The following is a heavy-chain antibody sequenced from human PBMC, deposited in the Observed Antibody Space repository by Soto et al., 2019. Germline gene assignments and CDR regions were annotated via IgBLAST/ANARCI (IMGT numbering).Heavy chain of an antibody. J-gene: IGHJ6*02. CDR2: INSDGSST. CDR1: VFTFSSYW. Sequence: GGPLRVSCAASVFTFSSYWMHWVRQAPGRGLVWVSRINSDGSSTSYADSVKGRFTISRDNAKNTLYLQMNSLRAEDTAVYYCAREHHRLPVWGQGTTVTVSS. D-gene: IGHD2-15*01. CDR3: AREHHRLPV. V-gene: IGHV3-74*01.